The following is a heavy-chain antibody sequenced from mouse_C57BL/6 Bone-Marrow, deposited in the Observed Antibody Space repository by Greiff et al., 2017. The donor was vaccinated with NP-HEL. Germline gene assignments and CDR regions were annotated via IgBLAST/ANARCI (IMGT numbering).Heavy chain of an antibody. J-gene: IGHJ2*01. CDR1: GYSFTGYF. Sequence: EVQLQESGPELVKPGDSVKISCKASGYSFTGYFMNWVMQSHGKSLEWIGRINPYNGDTFYNQKFKGKATLTVDKSSSTAHMELRSLTSEDSAVYYCARTLLSDYWGQGTTLTVSS. CDR3: ARTLLSDY. V-gene: IGHV1-20*01. CDR2: INPYNGDT.